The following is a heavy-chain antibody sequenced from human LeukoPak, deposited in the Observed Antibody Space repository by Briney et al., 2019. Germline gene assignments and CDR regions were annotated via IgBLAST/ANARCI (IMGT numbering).Heavy chain of an antibody. V-gene: IGHV4-34*01. CDR3: ARASSHYDFWSGYPPDV. Sequence: ASETLSLTCAVYGGSFSGYYWSWIRQPPGKGLEWIGEINHSGSTNYNPSLKSRVTISVDTSKNQFSLKLSSVTAADTAVYYCARASSHYDFWSGYPPDVWGQGTTVTVSS. CDR1: GGSFSGYY. J-gene: IGHJ6*02. D-gene: IGHD3-3*01. CDR2: INHSGST.